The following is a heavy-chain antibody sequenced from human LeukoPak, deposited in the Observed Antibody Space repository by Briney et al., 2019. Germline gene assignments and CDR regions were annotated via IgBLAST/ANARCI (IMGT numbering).Heavy chain of an antibody. D-gene: IGHD6-13*01. CDR1: GFTFSSYS. V-gene: IGHV3-48*04. Sequence: GGSLRLSCAASGFTFSSYSMNWVRQAPGKGLEWFSYISSSSSTIYYADSVKGRFTISRDNAKNSLYLQMNSLRAEDTAVYYCARPGQQLVRGNYYYGMDVWGQGTTVTVSS. CDR2: ISSSSSTI. J-gene: IGHJ6*02. CDR3: ARPGQQLVRGNYYYGMDV.